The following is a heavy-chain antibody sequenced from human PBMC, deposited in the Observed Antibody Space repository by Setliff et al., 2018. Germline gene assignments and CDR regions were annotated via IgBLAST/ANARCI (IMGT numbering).Heavy chain of an antibody. D-gene: IGHD3-10*01. Sequence: PGGSLRLSCAASGFTFSSYAMSWVRQAPGKGLEWVSTIYSGGSIFYADSVRGRFTICREPSKDTLSLQMDSLRVEDTAVYYCARDPPNVGYVTGRGYFYFGMAVWGHGNTVTVSS. CDR1: GFTFSSYA. V-gene: IGHV3-23*01. CDR2: IYSGGSI. J-gene: IGHJ6*02. CDR3: ARDPPNVGYVTGRGYFYFGMAV.